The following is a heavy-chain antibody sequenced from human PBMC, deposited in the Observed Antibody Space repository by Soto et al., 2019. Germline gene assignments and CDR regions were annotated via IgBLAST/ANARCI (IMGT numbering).Heavy chain of an antibody. Sequence: QVQLVESGGGVVQPGRSLRLSCEASEFTFSSCAMHWVRQAPGKGLEWVAVISHDGNVNYYSESVRGRFTMSRDNSKDTLYPQMDSLRTEDTAVYFCAKDEYWESHFYYFMDLWGKGTPVTVSS. CDR3: AKDEYWESHFYYFMDL. CDR1: EFTFSSCA. D-gene: IGHD2-8*02. V-gene: IGHV3-30*18. CDR2: ISHDGNVN. J-gene: IGHJ6*03.